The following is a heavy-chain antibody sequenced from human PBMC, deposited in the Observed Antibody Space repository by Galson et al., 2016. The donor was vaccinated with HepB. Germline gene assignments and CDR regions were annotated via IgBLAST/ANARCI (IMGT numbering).Heavy chain of an antibody. CDR2: ISDSGST. CDR1: FRAYY. D-gene: IGHD6-13*01. CDR3: ARVAASYSITWCADN. V-gene: IGHV4-34*01. Sequence: FRAYYWSWIRQPPGKGLEWIGEISDSGSTKYNPSLKSRVTISVDTSKNQFSLELSSVTAADTAVYYCARVAASYSITWCADNWGQGTLVTVSS. J-gene: IGHJ4*02.